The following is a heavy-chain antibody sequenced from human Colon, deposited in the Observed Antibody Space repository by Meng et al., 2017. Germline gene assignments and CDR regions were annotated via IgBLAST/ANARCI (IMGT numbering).Heavy chain of an antibody. CDR1: GGSFSGYY. CDR3: ARGYGGNVDY. CDR2: INHSGST. J-gene: IGHJ4*02. D-gene: IGHD4-23*01. Sequence: SETLSLTCAVYGGSFSGYYWSWIRQPPGKGLEWIGEINHSGSTNYNPSLKSRVTISVDTSKNQFSLKLSSVTAADTAVYYCARGYGGNVDYWGQGTRVTVSS. V-gene: IGHV4-34*01.